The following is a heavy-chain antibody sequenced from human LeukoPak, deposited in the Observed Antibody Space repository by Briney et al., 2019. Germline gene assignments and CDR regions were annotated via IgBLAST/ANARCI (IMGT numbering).Heavy chain of an antibody. CDR2: ISPYNGNT. CDR1: GYTFTGYY. V-gene: IGHV1-18*04. CDR3: ARHGSGTFLDY. J-gene: IGHJ4*02. D-gene: IGHD1-26*01. Sequence: ASVKVSCKASGYTFTGYYMHWVRQAPGQGLEWMGWISPYNGNTNYAQNLQGRVTLTTDPSTSTVYMELRSLRSDDTAVYFCARHGSGTFLDYWGQGTLVTVSS.